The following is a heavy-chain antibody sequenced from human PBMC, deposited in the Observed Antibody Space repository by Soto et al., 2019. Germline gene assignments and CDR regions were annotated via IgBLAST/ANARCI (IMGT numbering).Heavy chain of an antibody. CDR3: AREDDLTMNSGLDV. J-gene: IGHJ6*02. V-gene: IGHV1-2*02. CDR2: INPNSGGT. Sequence: QVQLVQSGAEVKKPGASVKVSCKTSGYTFTAHCIHWVRQAPGQGLEWMGWINPNSGGTTYAQKFLARVTMTRDTSISTAYMELRGLTSDDTTVYSCAREDDLTMNSGLDVWGQGTTVTVSS. D-gene: IGHD3-22*01. CDR1: GYTFTAHC.